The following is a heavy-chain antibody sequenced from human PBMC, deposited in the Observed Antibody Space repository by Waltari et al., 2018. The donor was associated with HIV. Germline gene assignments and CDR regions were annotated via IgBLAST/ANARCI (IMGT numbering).Heavy chain of an antibody. D-gene: IGHD3-10*01. CDR1: GFNFAYFA. CDR2: ISGDGDVI. J-gene: IGHJ6*02. Sequence: EMQLLESGGGLRQPGGALRLSCVGSGFNFAYFAISWVSQVPGEVLEVVSCISGDGDVIDYPDSLKDRFTISRDNSNNTLYLQVNSLSADDTAVYYCAKDRLARGVVYYGMDVWSQGTTVTVSS. CDR3: AKDRLARGVVYYGMDV. V-gene: IGHV3-23*01.